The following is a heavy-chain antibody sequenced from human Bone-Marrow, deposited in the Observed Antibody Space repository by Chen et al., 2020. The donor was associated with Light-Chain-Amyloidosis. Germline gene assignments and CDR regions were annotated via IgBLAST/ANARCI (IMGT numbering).Heavy chain of an antibody. Sequence: EVHLVESGGGLVQPGGSLRLSCAASGFTFGSYWMRWVRQAPGKGLEWVANIKQEGSEKYYVDSVKGRFTISRDNAKNSLYLQMNSLRAEDTAVYYCARGTYYYGSGSYNWFDPWGQGTLVTVSS. CDR1: GFTFGSYW. V-gene: IGHV3-7*01. D-gene: IGHD3-10*01. CDR3: ARGTYYYGSGSYNWFDP. J-gene: IGHJ5*02. CDR2: IKQEGSEK.